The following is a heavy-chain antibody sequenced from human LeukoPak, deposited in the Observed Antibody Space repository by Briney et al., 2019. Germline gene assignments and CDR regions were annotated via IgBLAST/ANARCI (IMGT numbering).Heavy chain of an antibody. D-gene: IGHD3-16*01. CDR1: GGTFSSDA. Sequence: PGGSLRLSCAASGGTFSSDAMSWGRKAPGRGLGRVSASSVSGGSTYYADSLKGRFTISRADSKNTLYLQMNNLRAAATAVYSCARVDKGGPQYFLHWGQGTLVTVSS. V-gene: IGHV3-23*01. J-gene: IGHJ1*01. CDR3: ARVDKGGPQYFLH. CDR2: SSVSGGST.